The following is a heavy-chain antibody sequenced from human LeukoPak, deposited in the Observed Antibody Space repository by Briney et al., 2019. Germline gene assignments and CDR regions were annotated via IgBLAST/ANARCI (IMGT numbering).Heavy chain of an antibody. J-gene: IGHJ6*02. CDR1: GFTFDDYA. Sequence: PGGSLRLSCAASGFTFDDYATHWVRQAPGKGLEWVSLISGDGGSTYYADSVKGRFTISRDNSKNSLYLQMNSLRTEDTALYYCAKDTITMVRGGQVDVWGQGTTVTVSS. V-gene: IGHV3-43*02. D-gene: IGHD3-10*01. CDR2: ISGDGGST. CDR3: AKDTITMVRGGQVDV.